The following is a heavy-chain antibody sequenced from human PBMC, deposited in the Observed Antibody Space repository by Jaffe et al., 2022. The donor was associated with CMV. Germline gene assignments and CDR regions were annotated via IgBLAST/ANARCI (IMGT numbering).Heavy chain of an antibody. V-gene: IGHV4-39*01. D-gene: IGHD4-4*01. CDR1: GGFVISSSYY. J-gene: IGHJ5*02. CDR3: ARHVPTLTTPFDT. CDR2: VHYSGSA. Sequence: QLQLQESGPGLVKPSETLSLTCSVSGGFVISSSYYWGWIRQPPGKGLEWIGSVHYSGSAFYNPSLKSRVTISVDTSKNQFSLRLSSVTAADTAVYFCARHVPTLTTPFDTWGQGTLVTVSS.